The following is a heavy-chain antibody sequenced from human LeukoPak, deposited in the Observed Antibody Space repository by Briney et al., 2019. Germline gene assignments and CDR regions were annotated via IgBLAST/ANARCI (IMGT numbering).Heavy chain of an antibody. CDR2: ISGSGGST. CDR3: AKGSYDFWSGYYPFDY. J-gene: IGHJ4*02. Sequence: GGSLRLSCAASGFTFSSYAMGWVRQAPGKGLEWVSAISGSGGSTYYADSVKGRFTISRDNSKNTLYLQMNSLRAEDTAVYYCAKGSYDFWSGYYPFDYWGQGTLVTVSS. D-gene: IGHD3-3*01. V-gene: IGHV3-23*01. CDR1: GFTFSSYA.